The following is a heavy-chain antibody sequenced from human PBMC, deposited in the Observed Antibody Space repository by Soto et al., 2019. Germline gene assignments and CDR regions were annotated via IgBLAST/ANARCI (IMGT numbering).Heavy chain of an antibody. V-gene: IGHV1-2*02. CDR1: GYTFIANY. CDR2: INPNSGAT. CDR3: AREGSGWKYFDY. Sequence: ASVKVSCKGSGYTFIANYIQWVRQAPGQGLEWMGWINPNSGATTYAKKFQGRVTLTRDTSITTVYMELSGLTSDDTAVYFCAREGSGWKYFDYWGQGSLVTVSS. D-gene: IGHD6-19*01. J-gene: IGHJ4*02.